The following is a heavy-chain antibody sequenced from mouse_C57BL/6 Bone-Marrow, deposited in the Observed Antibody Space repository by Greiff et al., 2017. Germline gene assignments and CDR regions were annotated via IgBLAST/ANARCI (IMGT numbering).Heavy chain of an antibody. J-gene: IGHJ2*01. CDR2: ISDGGSYT. Sequence: EVKLQESGGGLVKPGGSLKLSCAASGFTFSSYAMSWVRQTPEKRLEWVATISDGGSYTYYPDNVKGRFTISRDNAKNNLYLQMSHLKSEDTAMYYCAREGYYGEDYWGQGTTLTVSS. V-gene: IGHV5-4*01. D-gene: IGHD1-1*01. CDR3: AREGYYGEDY. CDR1: GFTFSSYA.